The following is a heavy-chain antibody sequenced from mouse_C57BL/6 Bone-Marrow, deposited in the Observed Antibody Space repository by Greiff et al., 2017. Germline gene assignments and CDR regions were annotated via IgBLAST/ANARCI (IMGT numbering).Heavy chain of an antibody. D-gene: IGHD2-2*01. CDR1: GYTFTDYY. J-gene: IGHJ4*01. CDR3: AHDGYDDGGYYAMDY. V-gene: IGHV1-26*01. Sequence: VQLQQSGPELVKPGASVKISCKASGYTFTDYYMNWVKQSHGKSLEWIGDINPNNGGTSYNQKFKGKATLTVDKSSSTAYMELRSLTSEDSAVXYCAHDGYDDGGYYAMDYWGQGTSVTVSS. CDR2: INPNNGGT.